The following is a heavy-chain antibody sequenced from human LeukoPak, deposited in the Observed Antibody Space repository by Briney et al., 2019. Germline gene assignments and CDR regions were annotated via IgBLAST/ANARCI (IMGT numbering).Heavy chain of an antibody. CDR1: GFTFSSYG. J-gene: IGHJ4*02. CDR3: AKDLITMVRGVLLGYFDY. Sequence: GGSLRLSCAASGFTFSSYGMHWVRQAPGKGLEWVAFIRYDGSNKYYADSVKGRFTISRDNSKNTLYPQMNSLRAEDTAVYYCAKDLITMVRGVLLGYFDYWGQGTLVTVSS. D-gene: IGHD3-10*01. V-gene: IGHV3-30*02. CDR2: IRYDGSNK.